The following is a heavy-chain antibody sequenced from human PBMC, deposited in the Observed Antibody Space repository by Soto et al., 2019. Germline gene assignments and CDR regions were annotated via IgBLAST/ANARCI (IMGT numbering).Heavy chain of an antibody. D-gene: IGHD3-22*01. V-gene: IGHV4-61*01. CDR1: GGSVTRGNYY. J-gene: IGHJ4*02. Sequence: SETLSLTCTVSGGSVTRGNYYWSWIRQPPGKGLEWIGYIYYSGRTNYNPSLKSRVTILVDTSNNQFSLKLISVTAADTAVYYCARGRRYYCENTVPFYFEHWGQGTLVTVSS. CDR3: ARGRRYYCENTVPFYFEH. CDR2: IYYSGRT.